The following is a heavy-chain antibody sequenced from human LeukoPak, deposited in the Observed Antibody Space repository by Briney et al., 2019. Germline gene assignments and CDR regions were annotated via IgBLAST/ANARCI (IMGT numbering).Heavy chain of an antibody. CDR3: AKWDGYYYDSSGYYPMPHDAFDI. CDR2: ISGSDGST. CDR1: GFTFSSYA. D-gene: IGHD3-22*01. Sequence: GGSLRLSCAASGFTFSSYAMSWVRQAPGKGLEWVSAISGSDGSTYYADSVKGRFTISRDNSKNTLYLQMNSLRAEDTAVYYCAKWDGYYYDSSGYYPMPHDAFDIWGQGTMVTVSS. V-gene: IGHV3-23*01. J-gene: IGHJ3*02.